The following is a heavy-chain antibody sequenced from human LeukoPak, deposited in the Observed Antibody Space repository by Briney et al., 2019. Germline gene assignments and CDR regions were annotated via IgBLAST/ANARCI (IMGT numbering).Heavy chain of an antibody. D-gene: IGHD3-3*01. CDR1: GGSISSGGYY. V-gene: IGHV4-31*03. Sequence: SQTLSLTCTVSGGSISSGGYYWSWIRQHPRKGLEWIGYIYYSGSTYYNPSLKSRVTISVDTSKNQFSLKLSSVTAADTAVYYCASTTDLEGYYYYGMDVWGQGTTVTVSS. CDR2: IYYSGST. J-gene: IGHJ6*02. CDR3: ASTTDLEGYYYYGMDV.